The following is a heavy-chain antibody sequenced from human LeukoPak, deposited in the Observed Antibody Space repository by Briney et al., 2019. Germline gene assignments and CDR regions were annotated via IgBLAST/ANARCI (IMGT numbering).Heavy chain of an antibody. J-gene: IGHJ6*04. CDR3: AREGSVVPCDSYYYYGRDV. Sequence: GEPRKISGKASEYRFTSYWISWVRKLPGRGLEWMERIDLSESYTNYSQSLQGQVTISADKSINTAYLQWNSLKASDTAMYYCAREGSVVPCDSYYYYGRDVWGKGTTVAVST. D-gene: IGHD2-2*01. CDR2: IDLSESYT. V-gene: IGHV5-10-1*01. CDR1: EYRFTSYW.